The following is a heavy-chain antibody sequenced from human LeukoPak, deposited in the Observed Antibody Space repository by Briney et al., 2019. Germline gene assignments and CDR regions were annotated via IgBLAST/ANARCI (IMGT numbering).Heavy chain of an antibody. D-gene: IGHD6-13*01. CDR3: AKDRIAAAGTVDY. J-gene: IGHJ4*02. CDR2: ISGSGDTT. Sequence: TGRSLRLSCAASGFTFDDYAMTWVRQAPGKGLEWVSGISGSGDTTYYADSVKGRFTISRDNSKNTLYLQMNSLRAEDTAIYYCAKDRIAAAGTVDYWGQGTLVTVSS. CDR1: GFTFDDYA. V-gene: IGHV3-23*01.